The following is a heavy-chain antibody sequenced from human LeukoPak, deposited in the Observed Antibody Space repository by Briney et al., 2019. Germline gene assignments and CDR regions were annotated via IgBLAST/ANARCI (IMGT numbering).Heavy chain of an antibody. CDR2: ISISGSTI. J-gene: IGHJ4*02. CDR3: AREANYDFWSGYLV. Sequence: GGSLRLSCAVSGFTFSDYYMSWIRHAPGKGREWVSYISISGSTIYYADSVKGRFTISRDKAKNSLYLQMNRLRAEDTAVYYCAREANYDFWSGYLVWGQGTLVTVHS. D-gene: IGHD3-3*01. CDR1: GFTFSDYY. V-gene: IGHV3-11*01.